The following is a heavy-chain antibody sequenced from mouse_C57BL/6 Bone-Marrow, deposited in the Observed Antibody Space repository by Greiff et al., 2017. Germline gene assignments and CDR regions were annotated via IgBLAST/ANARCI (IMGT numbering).Heavy chain of an antibody. J-gene: IGHJ3*01. CDR2: INPGTGGT. CDR3: ARSTYFASGFAY. D-gene: IGHD5-1*01. Sequence: VQLQQSGAELVRPGASVTVSCKASGYAFTNYFIEWVKQRPGQGLEWIGTINPGTGGTNYNAKFKGKATLTADKSSSTAYLQLSRLTSEASAVYFCARSTYFASGFAYWGQGTSVTVSA. V-gene: IGHV1-54*01. CDR1: GYAFTNYF.